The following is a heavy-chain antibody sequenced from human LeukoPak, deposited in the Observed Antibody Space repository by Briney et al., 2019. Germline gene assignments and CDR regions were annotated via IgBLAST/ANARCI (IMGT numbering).Heavy chain of an antibody. J-gene: IGHJ5*02. CDR2: FHISDGT. CDR1: GASVNTGTYF. Sequence: SETLSLTCAVSGASVNTGTYFCTWVRQPAGKALEWIVRFHISDGTNYHPSLERRVTISVDTSKNHFPLEMTSVTAADTAVYYCASTVFGVTYNWLDPWGQGTLVTVSS. CDR3: ASTVFGVTYNWLDP. V-gene: IGHV4-61*02. D-gene: IGHD3-3*01.